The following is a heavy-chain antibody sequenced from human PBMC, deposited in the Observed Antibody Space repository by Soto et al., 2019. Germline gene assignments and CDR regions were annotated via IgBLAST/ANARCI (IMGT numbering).Heavy chain of an antibody. J-gene: IGHJ5*02. CDR2: ISYEGINK. CDR1: GFAFSSDA. D-gene: IGHD3-16*01. V-gene: IGHV3-30-3*02. CDR3: AKTAGYDYVWGSSGLDP. Sequence: PGGSLRLSCAASGFAFSSDAMHWVRQAPGKGLEWVAVISYEGINKYYADSVKGRFTISRDNSKNTLYLQMNSLRVEDTAIYYCAKTAGYDYVWGSSGLDPWGQGTLVTVSS.